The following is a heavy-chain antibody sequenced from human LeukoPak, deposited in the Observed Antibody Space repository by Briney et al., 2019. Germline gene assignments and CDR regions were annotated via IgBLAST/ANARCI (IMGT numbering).Heavy chain of an antibody. J-gene: IGHJ4*02. V-gene: IGHV4-34*01. CDR1: GGSFSGYY. CDR2: INHSGST. D-gene: IGHD3-10*01. CDR3: ARDHITMVRGGTGFDY. Sequence: SETLSLTCAVYGGSFSGYYWSWIRQPPGKGLEWIGEINHSGSTNYNPSLKSRVPISVDTSKNQFSLKLSSVTAADTAVYYCARDHITMVRGGTGFDYWGQGTLVTVSS.